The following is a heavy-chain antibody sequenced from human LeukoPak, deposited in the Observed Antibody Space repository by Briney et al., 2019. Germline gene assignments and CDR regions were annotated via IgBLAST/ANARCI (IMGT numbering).Heavy chain of an antibody. CDR2: ISGSGGST. D-gene: IGHD4-11*01. CDR3: ARQRTTVTYPDY. CDR1: GFTFSSYA. Sequence: PGGSLRLSCAASGFTFSSYAMSWVRQAPGKGLEWVSAISGSGGSTYYADSVKGRFTISRDNSKNTLYLQMSSLRAEDTAVYYCARQRTTVTYPDYWGQGTLVTVSS. J-gene: IGHJ4*02. V-gene: IGHV3-23*01.